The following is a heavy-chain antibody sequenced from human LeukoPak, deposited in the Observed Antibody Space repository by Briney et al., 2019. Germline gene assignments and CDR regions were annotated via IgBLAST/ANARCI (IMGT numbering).Heavy chain of an antibody. CDR2: IYTSGST. Sequence: PSETLSLTCTVSGGSISSYYWSWIRQPAGKGLEWIGRIYTSGSTNYNPSLKSRVTMSVDTSKNQFSLKLSSVTAADTAVYYCARETAAAGSFIAINDYWGQGTLVTVSS. CDR3: ARETAAAGSFIAINDY. D-gene: IGHD6-13*01. V-gene: IGHV4-4*07. CDR1: GGSISSYY. J-gene: IGHJ4*02.